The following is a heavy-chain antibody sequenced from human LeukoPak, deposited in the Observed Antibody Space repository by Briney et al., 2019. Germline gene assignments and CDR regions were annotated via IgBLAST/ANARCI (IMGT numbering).Heavy chain of an antibody. CDR1: GGSISSSTYY. CDR2: IDYSGST. V-gene: IGHV4-39*01. J-gene: IGHJ4*02. Sequence: SETLSLTCTVSGGSISSSTYYWGWIRQPPGKGLEWIVSIDYSGSTYYNPSLRCPVTISLSTSKNEFSLRLSSGTAADTAVYYCARSTVASTRKVDYWGQGTLVTVSS. CDR3: ARSTVASTRKVDY. D-gene: IGHD6-19*01.